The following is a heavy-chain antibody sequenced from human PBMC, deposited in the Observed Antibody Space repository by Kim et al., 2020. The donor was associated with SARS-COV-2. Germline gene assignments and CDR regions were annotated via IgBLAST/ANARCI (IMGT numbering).Heavy chain of an antibody. J-gene: IGHJ5*02. Sequence: GGSLRLSCAASGFTFSSYWMHWVRQAPGKGLVWVSRIKSDGSSTSYADSVKGRFTVSRDNAKNTLFLLMNSLRVEDTAVYYCVRDVSTSDTSFDPWGQGTLVTVSS. CDR2: IKSDGSST. CDR1: GFTFSSYW. CDR3: VRDVSTSDTSFDP. V-gene: IGHV3-74*01.